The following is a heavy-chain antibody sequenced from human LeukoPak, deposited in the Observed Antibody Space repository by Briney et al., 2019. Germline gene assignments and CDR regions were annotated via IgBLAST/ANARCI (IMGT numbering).Heavy chain of an antibody. D-gene: IGHD3-9*01. CDR1: GYTLTELS. CDR2: FDPEDGET. Sequence: ASVKVSCKVSGYTLTELSMHWVRQAPGKGLEWMGGFDPEDGETIYAQKFQGRVTMTEDTSTDTAYMELSSLRSEDTAVYYCATGGPVLRYFDCLLHWGQGTLVTVSS. CDR3: ATGGPVLRYFDCLLH. V-gene: IGHV1-24*01. J-gene: IGHJ4*02.